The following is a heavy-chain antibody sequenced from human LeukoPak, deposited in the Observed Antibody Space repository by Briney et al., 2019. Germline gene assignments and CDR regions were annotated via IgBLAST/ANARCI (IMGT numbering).Heavy chain of an antibody. J-gene: IGHJ4*02. CDR2: ISSSSSSM. CDR1: GFTFSSFS. V-gene: IGHV3-48*04. Sequence: GGSLRLSCAASGFTFSSFSMNWVRQAPGKGLEWISYISSSSSSMYYADSVKGRFTISRDNAKNSLYLQMNSLRAEDTAVYYCARFSLYDNSGYYSWLFDFWGQGTLVTVSS. D-gene: IGHD3-22*01. CDR3: ARFSLYDNSGYYSWLFDF.